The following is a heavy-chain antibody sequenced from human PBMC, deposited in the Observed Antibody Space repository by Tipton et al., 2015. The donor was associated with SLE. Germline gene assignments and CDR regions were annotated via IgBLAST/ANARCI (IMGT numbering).Heavy chain of an antibody. J-gene: IGHJ4*02. CDR3: ARHFGRSIEFDY. V-gene: IGHV4-59*01. CDR1: DGSINGYY. CDR2: IYFNGGT. D-gene: IGHD3/OR15-3a*01. Sequence: LRLSCTVSDGSINGYYWSWIRQPPGKGLEWIGYIYFNGGTSFNPSLKSRLTMSIDASKNQFSLKLSSVAAADTAVYYCARHFGRSIEFDYWGQGTLVTVSS.